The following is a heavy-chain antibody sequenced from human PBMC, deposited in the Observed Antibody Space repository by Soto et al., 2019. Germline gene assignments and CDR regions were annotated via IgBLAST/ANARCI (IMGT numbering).Heavy chain of an antibody. Sequence: GASVKVSCKASGYTFTSYAMHWVCQAPGQGLEWMGWISAYNGNTKYAQKLQGRVTMTTDTSTSTAYMELRSLRSDDTAVYYCARDAAVGLFDYWGQGTLVTVSS. D-gene: IGHD1-26*01. J-gene: IGHJ4*02. V-gene: IGHV1-18*01. CDR3: ARDAAVGLFDY. CDR1: GYTFTSYA. CDR2: ISAYNGNT.